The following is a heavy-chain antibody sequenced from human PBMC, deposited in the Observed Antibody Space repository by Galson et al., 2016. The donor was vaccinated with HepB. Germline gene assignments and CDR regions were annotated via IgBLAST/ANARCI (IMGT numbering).Heavy chain of an antibody. CDR1: GGSFSSSSYF. CDR3: AGRGGSYFSGYFDY. CDR2: IYYSGST. Sequence: SETLSLTCTVSGGSFSSSSYFWDWIRQPPGKGLAWIGTIYYSGSTYYNPSLKSRVTISVDTSKNQFSLRLSSVTAADTAVYYCAGRGGSYFSGYFDYWGQGTLVTVSS. V-gene: IGHV4-39*01. D-gene: IGHD2/OR15-2a*01. J-gene: IGHJ4*02.